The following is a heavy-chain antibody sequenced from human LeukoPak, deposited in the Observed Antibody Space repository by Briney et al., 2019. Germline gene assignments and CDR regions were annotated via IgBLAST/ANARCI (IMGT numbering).Heavy chain of an antibody. J-gene: IGHJ4*02. D-gene: IGHD4-17*01. V-gene: IGHV3-30-3*01. Sequence: PGGSLRLSCAASGFTFSSYAMHWVRQARGKGLEWVAVISYDGSNKYYADSVNGRFTISRDNSKNTLYLQMNSLRAEDTAVYYCARGAVEPDYGDYEAPYWGQGTLVAVSS. CDR1: GFTFSSYA. CDR3: ARGAVEPDYGDYEAPY. CDR2: ISYDGSNK.